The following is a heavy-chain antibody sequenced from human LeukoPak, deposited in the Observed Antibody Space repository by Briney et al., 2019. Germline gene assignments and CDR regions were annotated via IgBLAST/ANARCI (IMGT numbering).Heavy chain of an antibody. Sequence: SESLSLTCTVSGGSISSSSYYSGWIRQPPGKGLEWIGTIYYDGSSYYNPSLKSRVTISVDTSKNQFSLRLRSVTAADTAVYHCARRYCRGGRCPFDPWGQGTLVTVSS. CDR2: IYYDGSS. CDR3: ARRYCRGGRCPFDP. J-gene: IGHJ5*02. V-gene: IGHV4-39*01. CDR1: GGSISSSSYY. D-gene: IGHD2-15*01.